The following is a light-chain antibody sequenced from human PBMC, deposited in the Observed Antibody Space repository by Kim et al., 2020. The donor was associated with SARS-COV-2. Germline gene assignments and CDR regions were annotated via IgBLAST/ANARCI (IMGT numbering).Light chain of an antibody. Sequence: VSGGDRVTITCRASQGSSDYLAWYQQDPGRAPKLLIFGASTLQSGVPSRCSGSGYGKEFTLTSSSLQPEDIATYFCQQFSVYPRTFGQGTKVDIK. J-gene: IGKJ1*01. CDR3: QQFSVYPRT. V-gene: IGKV1-9*01. CDR2: GAS. CDR1: QGSSDY.